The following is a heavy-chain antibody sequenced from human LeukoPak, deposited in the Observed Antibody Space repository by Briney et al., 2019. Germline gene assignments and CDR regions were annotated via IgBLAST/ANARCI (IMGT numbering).Heavy chain of an antibody. CDR3: ARDRGGYGDYSY. J-gene: IGHJ4*02. Sequence: ASVKVSCKTSGYTFTNYAITWLRQPPGQGLEWMGWVTPHNGNTNYAQKFLDRVTMTTNTSTTTVYMQLRSLTSDDAAMYYCARDRGGYGDYSYWGQGTLVTVSS. CDR1: GYTFTNYA. CDR2: VTPHNGNT. D-gene: IGHD4-17*01. V-gene: IGHV1-18*04.